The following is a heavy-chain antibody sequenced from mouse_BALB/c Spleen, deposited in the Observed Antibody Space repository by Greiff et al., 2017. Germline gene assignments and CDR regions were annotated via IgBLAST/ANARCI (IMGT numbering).Heavy chain of an antibody. CDR1: GYTFTDYN. D-gene: IGHD2-14*01. V-gene: IGHV1-18*01. Sequence: EVQLQQSGPELVKPGASVKIPCKASGYTFTDYNMDWVKQSHGKSLEWIGDINPNNGGTIYNQKFKGKATLTVDKSSSTAYMELRSLTSEDTAVYYCARWSYRYDEEYYFDYWGQGTTLTVSS. J-gene: IGHJ2*01. CDR2: INPNNGGT. CDR3: ARWSYRYDEEYYFDY.